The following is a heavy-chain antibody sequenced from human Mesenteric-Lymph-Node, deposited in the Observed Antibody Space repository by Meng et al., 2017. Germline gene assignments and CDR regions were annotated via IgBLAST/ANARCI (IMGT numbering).Heavy chain of an antibody. D-gene: IGHD3-10*01. V-gene: IGHV3-21*01. CDR3: AREPLLWFGELVDR. CDR2: ISSGSSYI. Sequence: GESLKISCAASGFTFSSYSMNWVRQAPGKGLEWVSSISSGSSYIYYADSVKGRFTISRDNAKNSLYLQMNSLRAEDTAVYYCAREPLLWFGELVDRWGQGTLVTVSS. J-gene: IGHJ5*02. CDR1: GFTFSSYS.